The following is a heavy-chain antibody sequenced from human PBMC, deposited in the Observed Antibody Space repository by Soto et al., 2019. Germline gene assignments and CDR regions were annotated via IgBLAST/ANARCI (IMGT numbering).Heavy chain of an antibody. CDR1: GVSITSYY. J-gene: IGHJ4*02. CDR2: IYSSGST. V-gene: IGHV4-4*07. D-gene: IGHD1-20*01. CDR3: ACLYNWNGWSDY. Sequence: QVQLQESGPGLVKPSETLSLTCTVSGVSITSYYWSWIRQPAGKGLEWIGRIYSSGSTNYNPSLKSRVTMSIDTSKNQFSLKLSSVTAADTAVYYCACLYNWNGWSDYWGQETLVTVSS.